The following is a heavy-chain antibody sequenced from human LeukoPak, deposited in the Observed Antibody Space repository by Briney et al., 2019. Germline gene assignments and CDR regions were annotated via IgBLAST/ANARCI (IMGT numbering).Heavy chain of an antibody. J-gene: IGHJ4*02. CDR2: ISSSSGTI. CDR3: AREPCTNGVCYDFDY. CDR1: GFTFSSYS. Sequence: AGGSLRLSCAASGFTFSSYSMNWVRQAPGKGLEWVSYISSSSGTIYYADSVKGRFTISRDNAKNSLYLQMNSLRAEDTAVYYCAREPCTNGVCYDFDYWGQGTVVTVSS. V-gene: IGHV3-48*01. D-gene: IGHD2-8*01.